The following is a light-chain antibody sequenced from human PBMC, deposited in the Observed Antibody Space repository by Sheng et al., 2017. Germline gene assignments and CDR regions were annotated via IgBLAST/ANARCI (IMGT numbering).Light chain of an antibody. CDR2: ATS. Sequence: GGRVTITCRASRDIRNSLAWYQQKPGKAPRLLLYATSRLETGVPLRFSGGGSGTTYILTITSLQPEDFSTYFCQQYYVSPRTFGQGTKVEIK. CDR1: RDIRNS. J-gene: IGKJ1*01. CDR3: QQYYVSPRT. V-gene: IGKV1-NL1*01.